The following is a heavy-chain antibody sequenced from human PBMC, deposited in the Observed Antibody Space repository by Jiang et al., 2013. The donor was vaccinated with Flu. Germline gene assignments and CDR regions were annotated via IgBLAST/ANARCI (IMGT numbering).Heavy chain of an antibody. CDR3: ARITPRTADHY. J-gene: IGHJ4*02. CDR2: INTDTGSP. CDR1: GYTFTSHA. Sequence: QSGSELKKPGASVKVSCKTSGYTFTSHAINWVRQAPGQGLEWMGWINTDTGSPAYAQGFTGRFVFSLDTSVSTAYLHISNLKAEDTAIYYCARITPRTADHYWGQGTLVTVSA. V-gene: IGHV7-4-1*02. D-gene: IGHD5-18*01.